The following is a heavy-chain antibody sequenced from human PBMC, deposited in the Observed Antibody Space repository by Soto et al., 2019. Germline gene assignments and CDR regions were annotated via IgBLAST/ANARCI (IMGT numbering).Heavy chain of an antibody. Sequence: GGSMRLACAASGFTFNSSWMSWVRQAPGKGLEWVAGIKEDGTERYYVDFVKVRFTISRDNVENSLYLQMNSLTGDDTAVYFCARDRAYSCFDYWGLGTLVTVSS. V-gene: IGHV3-7*01. D-gene: IGHD5-18*01. CDR2: IKEDGTER. CDR1: GFTFNSSW. J-gene: IGHJ4*02. CDR3: ARDRAYSCFDY.